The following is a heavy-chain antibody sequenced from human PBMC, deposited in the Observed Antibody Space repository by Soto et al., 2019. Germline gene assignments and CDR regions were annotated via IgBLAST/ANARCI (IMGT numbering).Heavy chain of an antibody. Sequence: QVQLVQSGAEEKKPGASVKVSCKASGYTFTNYAMHWVRQAPGQRLEWMRWINAGNGNTKYSQKFQGRVTITRDTSASTAYMELSSLRSEDTAVYYCARVSGYYLPDYWGQGTLVTVSS. CDR3: ARVSGYYLPDY. J-gene: IGHJ4*02. V-gene: IGHV1-3*05. CDR1: GYTFTNYA. D-gene: IGHD5-12*01. CDR2: INAGNGNT.